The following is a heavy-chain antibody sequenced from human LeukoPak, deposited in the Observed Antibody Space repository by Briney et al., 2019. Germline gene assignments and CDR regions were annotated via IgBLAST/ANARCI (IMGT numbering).Heavy chain of an antibody. CDR3: ARGALETVVEANWFDP. V-gene: IGHV1-2*02. Sequence: GASVKVSCKASGYTFTGYYMHWVRQAPGQGLEWMGWINPNSGGTNYAQKFQGRVTMTRDTSISTAYMELSRLRSDDTAVYYCARGALETVVEANWFDPWGQGTLVTVSS. CDR2: INPNSGGT. CDR1: GYTFTGYY. J-gene: IGHJ5*02. D-gene: IGHD2-2*01.